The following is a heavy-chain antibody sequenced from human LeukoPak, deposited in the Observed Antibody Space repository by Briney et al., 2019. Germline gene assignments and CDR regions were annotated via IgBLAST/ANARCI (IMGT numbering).Heavy chain of an antibody. CDR1: GFTFSSYD. CDR3: ARGGGDRGSDWYFDL. D-gene: IGHD5-12*01. CDR2: ISGSGSTT. V-gene: IGHV3-23*01. J-gene: IGHJ2*01. Sequence: GGTLRLSCAASGFTFSSYDMSWVRQAPGKGLEWVSGISGSGSTTKYADSVKGRFTISRDNAKNSLYLQMNSLRAEDTAVYYCARGGGDRGSDWYFDLWGRGTLVTVSS.